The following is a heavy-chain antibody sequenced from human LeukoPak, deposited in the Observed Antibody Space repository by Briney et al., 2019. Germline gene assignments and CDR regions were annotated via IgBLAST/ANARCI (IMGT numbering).Heavy chain of an antibody. CDR3: ARYVVYGSGKYYFDY. J-gene: IGHJ4*02. CDR2: INYSGST. Sequence: SETLSLTCTVSGGSISSSSYDWGWIRQPPGKGLEWIGSINYSGSTYYNPSLKSRVTISVDTSENQFSLKLSSVTAADTAVYYCARYVVYGSGKYYFDYWGQGTLVTVSS. V-gene: IGHV4-39*01. CDR1: GGSISSSSYD. D-gene: IGHD3-10*01.